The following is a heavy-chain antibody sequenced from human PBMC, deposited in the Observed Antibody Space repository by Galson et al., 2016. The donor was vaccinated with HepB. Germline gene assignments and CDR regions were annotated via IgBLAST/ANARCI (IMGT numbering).Heavy chain of an antibody. D-gene: IGHD3-22*01. J-gene: IGHJ5*02. CDR1: GFTFSSYS. V-gene: IGHV3-48*02. Sequence: SLRLSCAASGFTFSSYSMNWVRQAPGKGLEWVSYISSSSSTIYYADSVKGRFTISRDNAKNSLYLQMNSLRDEDTAVYYCARGEKGYSEGASWGQGTLVTVSS. CDR3: ARGEKGYSEGAS. CDR2: ISSSSSTI.